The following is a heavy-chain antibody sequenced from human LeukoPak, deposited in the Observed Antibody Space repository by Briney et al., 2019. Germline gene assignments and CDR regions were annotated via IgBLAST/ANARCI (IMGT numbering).Heavy chain of an antibody. CDR2: ILGDGSST. CDR3: AKDRYSSSWYTIDY. Sequence: GGSLRLSCAASGFTFDDYAMHWVRQVPGKGLEWVSLILGDGSSTNYADSVKGRFTISRDNSKNSLYLHMNSLRVEDTALYFCAKDRYSSSWYTIDYWGQGTLVTVSP. D-gene: IGHD6-13*01. CDR1: GFTFDDYA. V-gene: IGHV3-43*02. J-gene: IGHJ4*02.